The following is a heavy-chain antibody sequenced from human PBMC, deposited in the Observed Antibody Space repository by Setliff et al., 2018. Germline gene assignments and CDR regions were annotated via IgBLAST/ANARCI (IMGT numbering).Heavy chain of an antibody. V-gene: IGHV4-39*07. D-gene: IGHD3-3*01. Sequence: SETLSLTCTVSGGSISSSDYYWGWIRQPPGKGLEWIGNIYYSGSTYYNPSLESRVTISVDTSKNQFSLKLSSVTAADTAVYYCARRETYYNFWSGYYAYWGQGTLVTVSS. CDR3: ARRETYYNFWSGYYAY. CDR2: IYYSGST. CDR1: GGSISSSDYY. J-gene: IGHJ4*02.